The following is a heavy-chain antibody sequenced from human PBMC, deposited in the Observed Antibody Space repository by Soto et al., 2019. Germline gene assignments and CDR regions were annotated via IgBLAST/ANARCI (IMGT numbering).Heavy chain of an antibody. D-gene: IGHD3-3*01. Sequence: GESLKISCKGSGYSFTSYWIGWVRQMPGKGLEWMGIIYPGDSDTRYSPSFQGQVTISADKSISTAYLQWSSLKASDTAMYYCALSYYFWSGYYTHDYWGQGTLVTVSS. CDR1: GYSFTSYW. J-gene: IGHJ4*02. CDR3: ALSYYFWSGYYTHDY. CDR2: IYPGDSDT. V-gene: IGHV5-51*01.